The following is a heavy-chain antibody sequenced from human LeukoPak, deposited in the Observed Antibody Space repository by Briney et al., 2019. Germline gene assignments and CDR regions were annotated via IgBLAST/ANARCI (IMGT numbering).Heavy chain of an antibody. Sequence: GGSLRLSCVASGFTFSSFEMNWVRQAPGKGLEWVSYISTSGGTIYYADSVKGRFTISRDNAKNSLFLQMNSLRAEDTAVYYCARDYGDGYNLDYWGQGTLVTVSS. CDR3: ARDYGDGYNLDY. V-gene: IGHV3-48*03. CDR1: GFTFSSFE. CDR2: ISTSGGTI. D-gene: IGHD5-24*01. J-gene: IGHJ4*02.